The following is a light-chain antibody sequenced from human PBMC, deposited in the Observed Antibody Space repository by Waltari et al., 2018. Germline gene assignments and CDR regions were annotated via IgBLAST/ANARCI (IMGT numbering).Light chain of an antibody. J-gene: IGKJ2*01. Sequence: DIQLTQYPSTLSASAGDRVIITCRASQSISSYLAGYRQQPGKAPRLLIYDASNLQGGVPSRFSGAGSQTEFTLTITSLQPDDFATYFCQQYDTHPFTFGQGTKLEIE. CDR2: DAS. CDR3: QQYDTHPFT. V-gene: IGKV1-5*01. CDR1: QSISSY.